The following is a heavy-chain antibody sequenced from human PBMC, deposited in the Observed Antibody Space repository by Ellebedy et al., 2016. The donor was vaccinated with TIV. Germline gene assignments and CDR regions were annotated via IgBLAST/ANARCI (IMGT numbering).Heavy chain of an antibody. D-gene: IGHD1-26*01. CDR3: ARDPPRRSGTYADY. J-gene: IGHJ4*02. CDR2: IVPIFGTT. V-gene: IGHV1-69*13. Sequence: SVKVSXXASGGTFSRYGINWVRQAPGQGLEWMGGIVPIFGTTNYTQKFQGRVTITADESTSTAYMELSSLRSEDTAVYYCARDPPRRSGTYADYWGQGTLVTVSS. CDR1: GGTFSRYG.